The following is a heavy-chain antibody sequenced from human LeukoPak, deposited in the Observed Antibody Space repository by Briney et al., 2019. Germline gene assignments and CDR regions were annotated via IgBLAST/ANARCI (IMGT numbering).Heavy chain of an antibody. CDR2: MNPNSGDT. CDR1: GYTFTTYD. CDR3: AAHRHQSSGWFDY. V-gene: IGHV1-8*03. Sequence: ASVKVSCKASGYTFTTYDINWVRQATGQGLEWMGWMNPNSGDTGYAQKFQGRVTITRNTSITTAYMELSSLRSEDTAVYYCAAHRHQSSGWFDYWGQGTPVTVSS. J-gene: IGHJ4*02. D-gene: IGHD6-19*01.